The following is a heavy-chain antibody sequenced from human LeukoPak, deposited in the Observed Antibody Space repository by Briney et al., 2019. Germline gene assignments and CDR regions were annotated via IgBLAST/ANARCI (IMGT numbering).Heavy chain of an antibody. J-gene: IGHJ4*02. V-gene: IGHV6-1*01. CDR1: GDNLFTNGVA. CDR3: ARGKYSSFDN. Sequence: SQTLPLTCDISGDNLFTNGVALDWIRQSPPKSPEGLGRTYYRSKWSFEYGVSVKSRISINADTSKNQSSLQLSSVTPEDTAVYYCARGKYSSFDNWGQGTLVTVSS. D-gene: IGHD6-13*01. CDR2: TYYRSKWSF.